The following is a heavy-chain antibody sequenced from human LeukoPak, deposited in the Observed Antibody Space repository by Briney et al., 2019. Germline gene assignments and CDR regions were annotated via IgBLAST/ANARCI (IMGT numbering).Heavy chain of an antibody. CDR1: GGTCGSYA. J-gene: IGHJ4*02. D-gene: IGHD1-7*01. V-gene: IGHV1-69*05. CDR3: ARDGGIAGTTGYF. Sequence: SVKVSCKASGGTCGSYAISWERHALRQGLEWMGGIIPIFGTAHYAQKFQGRVTITTDDSTSTAYMELSSLRSEDRAVYYCARDGGIAGTTGYFGGRGTLVTVPS. CDR2: IIPIFGTA.